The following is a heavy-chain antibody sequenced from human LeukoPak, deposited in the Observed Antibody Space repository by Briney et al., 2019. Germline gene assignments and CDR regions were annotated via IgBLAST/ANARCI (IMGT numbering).Heavy chain of an antibody. CDR2: INHSGST. J-gene: IGHJ3*02. V-gene: IGHV4-34*01. D-gene: IGHD3-22*01. CDR1: GGSFSGYY. Sequence: SETLSLTCAVYGGSFSGYYWSWIRQPPGKGLEWIGEINHSGSTNYNPSLKSRVTISVDTSKNQFSLKLSSVTAADTAVYYCAREFSVTMIVVVTGGFDIWGQGTMVTVSS. CDR3: AREFSVTMIVVVTGGFDI.